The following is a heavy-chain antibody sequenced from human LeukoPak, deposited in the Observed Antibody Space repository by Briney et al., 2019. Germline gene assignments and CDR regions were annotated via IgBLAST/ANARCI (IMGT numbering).Heavy chain of an antibody. CDR1: GFTFSSYA. D-gene: IGHD3-22*01. Sequence: GGSLRLSCAASGFTFSSYAMSWVRRAPGKGLEWVSAVGGRGDSTFYADSMQGRFTISRDNSKNTLHPQMNSLRAEDTAIYFCARDKYDSGGSHPYFDYWGQGTLVTVST. CDR3: ARDKYDSGGSHPYFDY. J-gene: IGHJ4*02. CDR2: VGGRGDST. V-gene: IGHV3-23*01.